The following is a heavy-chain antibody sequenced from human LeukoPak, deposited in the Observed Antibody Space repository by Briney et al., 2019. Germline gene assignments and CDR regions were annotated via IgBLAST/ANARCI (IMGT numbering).Heavy chain of an antibody. Sequence: GGSLRLSCAASGFTFSSYWMSWVRQAPGKGLLWVSRINADGKDTPYVDSVRGRFSVSRDNANNTLYLQMNSLRAEDTAVYYCARGSSSGWPDYFDYWGQGVLVTVSS. D-gene: IGHD6-19*01. CDR2: INADGKDT. CDR3: ARGSSSGWPDYFDY. CDR1: GFTFSSYW. J-gene: IGHJ4*02. V-gene: IGHV3-74*01.